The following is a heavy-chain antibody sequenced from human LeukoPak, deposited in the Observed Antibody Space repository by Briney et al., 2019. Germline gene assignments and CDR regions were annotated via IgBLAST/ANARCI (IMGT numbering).Heavy chain of an antibody. CDR1: GFTFISYD. J-gene: IGHJ4*02. D-gene: IGHD3-22*01. Sequence: GGSLRLSCAASGFTFISYDMHWVRQATGKGLEWVSPIGTAGDTYYPGSVKGRFTISRENAKNSLYLQMDSLRAGDTAVYYCARGKYFYDSSGYYDYWGQGTLVTVSS. CDR2: IGTAGDT. V-gene: IGHV3-13*01. CDR3: ARGKYFYDSSGYYDY.